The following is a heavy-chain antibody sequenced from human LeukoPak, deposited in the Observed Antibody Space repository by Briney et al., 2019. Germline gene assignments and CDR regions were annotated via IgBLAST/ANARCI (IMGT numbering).Heavy chain of an antibody. V-gene: IGHV3-21*04. CDR3: ARVGKGGSSGYFPDF. CDR2: ISSSSSYI. Sequence: NPGGSLRLSCAASGFTFSSYSMNWVRQAPGKGLEWVSSISSSSSYIYYADSVKGRFTISRDNAKNSLSLQMYSLRAEDTAVYYCARVGKGGSSGYFPDFWGQGTLVTVSS. D-gene: IGHD3-22*01. J-gene: IGHJ4*02. CDR1: GFTFSSYS.